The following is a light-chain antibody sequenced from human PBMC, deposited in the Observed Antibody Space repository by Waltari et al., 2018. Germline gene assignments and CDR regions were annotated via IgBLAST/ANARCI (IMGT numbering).Light chain of an antibody. CDR1: HIEAKS. Sequence: SYVLTQPPSVSVAPGQKARINCGGEHIEAKSCHLFKQKPGQASVVVVFDDSDRPAGIPERCSGANSGNTATLTISRVEGGDEADYFWQVWDSSGDLLVIFGGGTKQT. J-gene: IGLJ2*01. CDR2: DDS. V-gene: IGLV3-21*02. CDR3: QVWDSSGDLLVI.